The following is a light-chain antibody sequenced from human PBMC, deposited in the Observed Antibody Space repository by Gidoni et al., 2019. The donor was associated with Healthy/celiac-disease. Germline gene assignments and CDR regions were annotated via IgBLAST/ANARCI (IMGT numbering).Light chain of an antibody. CDR1: SNNVGNQG. Sequence: QAGLTQPPSVSKSLRQTATLTCTGNSNNVGNQGAAWLQQHQGHPPKLLSYRNNNRPSGISERFSASRSGNTASLTITGLQPEDEADYYCSAWDSSLSAQVFGTGTKVTV. V-gene: IGLV10-54*04. J-gene: IGLJ1*01. CDR3: SAWDSSLSAQV. CDR2: RNN.